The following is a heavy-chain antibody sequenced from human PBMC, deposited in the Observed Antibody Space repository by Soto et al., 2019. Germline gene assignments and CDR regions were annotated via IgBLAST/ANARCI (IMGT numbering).Heavy chain of an antibody. CDR3: AKGIQLTPPDLYYYYGMDV. D-gene: IGHD5-18*01. Sequence: QVQLVESGGGVVQPGRSLRLSCAASGFTLRRYGMHWVRQAPGKGLEWVAVISYDGSNKYYADSVKGRFTISRDNSKNTLYLQMNSLRAEDTAVYYCAKGIQLTPPDLYYYYGMDVWGQGTTVTVSS. J-gene: IGHJ6*02. V-gene: IGHV3-30*18. CDR1: GFTLRRYG. CDR2: ISYDGSNK.